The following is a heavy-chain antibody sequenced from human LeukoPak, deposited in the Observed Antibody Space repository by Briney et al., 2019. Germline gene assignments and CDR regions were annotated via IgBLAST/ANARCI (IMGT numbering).Heavy chain of an antibody. CDR1: GGSGDSVSSSTYY. CDR3: APGSSTSGYYHY. V-gene: IGHV4-39*01. Sequence: SETLSLTCTVSGGSGDSVSSSTYYWGWIRQPPGKGLEWIASIYYTGSPYYSPSLKSRVTISVDTSKNQFSLKLNSVTAADTAVYYCAPGSSTSGYYHYWGQGTLVTVSS. CDR2: IYYTGSP. D-gene: IGHD3-22*01. J-gene: IGHJ4*02.